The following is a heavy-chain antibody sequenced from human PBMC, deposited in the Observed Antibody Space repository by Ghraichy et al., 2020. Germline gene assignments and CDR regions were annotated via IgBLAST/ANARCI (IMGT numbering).Heavy chain of an antibody. CDR1: GFTFSSYW. CDR2: INQDGSEK. CDR3: ARAVVRSWYLGWFDP. V-gene: IGHV3-7*01. J-gene: IGHJ5*02. D-gene: IGHD4-23*01. Sequence: GGSLRLSCAASGFTFSSYWMSWVRQAPGKGLEWVANINQDGSEKYYVDSVRGRFTMSRDNAKKSLDLQMNSLRAEDTAVYYCARAVVRSWYLGWFDPWGQGTLVTVSS.